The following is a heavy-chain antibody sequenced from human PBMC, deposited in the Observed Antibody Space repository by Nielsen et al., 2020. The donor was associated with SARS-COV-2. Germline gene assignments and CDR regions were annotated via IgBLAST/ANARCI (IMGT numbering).Heavy chain of an antibody. CDR2: ITSSSNHI. D-gene: IGHD3-10*01. V-gene: IGHV3-21*01. CDR1: GFTFSFYS. CDR3: ARDWSSGSGSSYYYYGMDV. Sequence: GESLKISCAASGFTFSFYSLNWVRQAPGKGLEWVSSITSSSNHIYYADSMKGRFTISRDNAKNSLYLQMNSLRAEDTAVYYCARDWSSGSGSSYYYYGMDVWGQGTTVTVSS. J-gene: IGHJ6*02.